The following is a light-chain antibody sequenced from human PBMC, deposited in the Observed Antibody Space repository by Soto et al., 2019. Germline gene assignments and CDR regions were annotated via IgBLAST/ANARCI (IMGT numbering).Light chain of an antibody. Sequence: QSALAQPASVYGSPAQSITNSCTGTSSDVGGYNYVSWYQQHPGKAPKLMIYDVSNRPSGVSNRFSGSKSGNTASLTISGLQAEDEADYYCSSYTSSSTDVFGTGTKVTVL. V-gene: IGLV2-14*01. J-gene: IGLJ1*01. CDR1: SSDVGGYNY. CDR3: SSYTSSSTDV. CDR2: DVS.